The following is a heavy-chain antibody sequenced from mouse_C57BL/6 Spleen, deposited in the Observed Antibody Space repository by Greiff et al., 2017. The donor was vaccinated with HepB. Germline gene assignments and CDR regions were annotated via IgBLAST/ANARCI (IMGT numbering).Heavy chain of an antibody. CDR2: IHPNSGST. J-gene: IGHJ2*01. V-gene: IGHV1-64*01. Sequence: QVHVKQPGAELVKPGASVKLSCKASGYTFTSYWMHWVKQRPGQGLAWIGMIHPNSGSTNYNEKFKSKATLTVDKSSSTAYMQLSSLTSEDSAVYYCARGRGDYLYYFDYWGQGTTLTVSS. D-gene: IGHD2-4*01. CDR1: GYTFTSYW. CDR3: ARGRGDYLYYFDY.